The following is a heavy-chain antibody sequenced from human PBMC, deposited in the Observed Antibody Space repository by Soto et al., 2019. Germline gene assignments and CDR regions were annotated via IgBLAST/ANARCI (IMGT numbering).Heavy chain of an antibody. Sequence: ASVKVSCKASGYTFTGYYMHWVRQAPGQGLEWMGWINPNSGGTNYAQKFQGRVTMTRDTSISTAYMELSRLRSDDTAVYYCARADIVVVPAAMEYYYYYGMDVWGQGTTVT. J-gene: IGHJ6*02. D-gene: IGHD2-2*01. CDR3: ARADIVVVPAAMEYYYYYGMDV. V-gene: IGHV1-2*02. CDR2: INPNSGGT. CDR1: GYTFTGYY.